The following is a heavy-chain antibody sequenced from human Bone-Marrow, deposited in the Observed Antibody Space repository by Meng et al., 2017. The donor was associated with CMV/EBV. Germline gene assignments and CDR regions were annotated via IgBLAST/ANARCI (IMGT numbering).Heavy chain of an antibody. CDR1: GFTFSSYW. D-gene: IGHD3-3*01. Sequence: GGSLRLSCAASGFTFSSYWMHWVRQAPGKGLEWVANIKQDGSEKYYVDSVKGRFTISRDNAKNSLYLQMNSLRAEDTAVYYCARDRRITGNYFDYWGQGTLVTVSS. CDR3: ARDRRITGNYFDY. V-gene: IGHV3-7*01. J-gene: IGHJ4*02. CDR2: IKQDGSEK.